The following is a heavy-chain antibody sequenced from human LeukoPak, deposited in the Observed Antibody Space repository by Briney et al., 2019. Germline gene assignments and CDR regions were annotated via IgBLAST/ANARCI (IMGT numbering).Heavy chain of an antibody. CDR1: GFTFSSYG. Sequence: GGSLRLSCAASGFTFSSYGMHWVRQAPGKGLVWVSRITSDGSSARYADSVKGRFTISRDNAKNTLYLQLNSLRAEDTAVYYCARGFPYCSAGSCYYGLDVGGQGTTVTVS. V-gene: IGHV3-74*01. CDR2: ITSDGSSA. J-gene: IGHJ6*02. D-gene: IGHD2-15*01. CDR3: ARGFPYCSAGSCYYGLDV.